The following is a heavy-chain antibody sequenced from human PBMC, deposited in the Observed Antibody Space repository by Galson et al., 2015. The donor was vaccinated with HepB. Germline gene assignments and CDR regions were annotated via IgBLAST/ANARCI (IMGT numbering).Heavy chain of an antibody. Sequence: SVKVSCKASGGTFSNFGFSWVRQAPGQGLEWMGGIIPIHGTVNYAQRFQGRVTITADESTSTAHMVMTRLRSEDTAVYYCRVVIVSYYYYGMDVWGQGTTVTVSS. V-gene: IGHV1-69*13. CDR2: IIPIHGTV. D-gene: IGHD3-3*01. J-gene: IGHJ6*02. CDR3: RVVIVSYYYYGMDV. CDR1: GGTFSNFG.